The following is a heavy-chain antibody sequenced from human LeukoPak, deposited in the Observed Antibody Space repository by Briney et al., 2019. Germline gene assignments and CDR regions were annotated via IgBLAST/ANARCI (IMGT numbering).Heavy chain of an antibody. CDR1: LGTLSPSV. D-gene: IGHD6-13*01. V-gene: IGHV1-69*04. CDR2: VIPIPGIT. Sequence: SEKVSSKAFLGTLSPSVIRWVRQAPLQGLERMGRVIPIPGITKNAQKFQGRVTITAEQSTSTAYMELSSLRSEDTAVYCCARENSSSPQFRYYNYGMDVWGEGSTVTVSS. CDR3: ARENSSSPQFRYYNYGMDV. J-gene: IGHJ6*04.